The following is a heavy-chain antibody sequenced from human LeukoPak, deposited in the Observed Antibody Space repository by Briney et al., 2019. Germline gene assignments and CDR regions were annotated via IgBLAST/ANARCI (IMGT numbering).Heavy chain of an antibody. Sequence: GASVEVSCKVSGYTLTELSMHWVRQAPGKGLEWMGGFDPEDGETIYAQKFQGRVTMTEDTSTDTAYMELSSLRSEDTAVYYCATGVSGSGDWYFDLWGRGTLVTVSS. CDR1: GYTLTELS. CDR2: FDPEDGET. V-gene: IGHV1-24*01. CDR3: ATGVSGSGDWYFDL. J-gene: IGHJ2*01. D-gene: IGHD5-12*01.